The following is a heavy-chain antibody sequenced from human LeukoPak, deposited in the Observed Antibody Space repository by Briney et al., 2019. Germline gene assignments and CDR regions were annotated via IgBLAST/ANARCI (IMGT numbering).Heavy chain of an antibody. Sequence: GGSLRLSCAASGFSFSSYAMSWVRQAPGKGLEWVSAISGSGGSTYYADSVKGRFTTSRDNSKNTLYLQMNSLRAEDTAVYYCAKASTLTGYPTNFDYWGQGTLVTVSS. J-gene: IGHJ4*02. CDR1: GFSFSSYA. D-gene: IGHD3-9*01. CDR3: AKASTLTGYPTNFDY. CDR2: ISGSGGST. V-gene: IGHV3-23*01.